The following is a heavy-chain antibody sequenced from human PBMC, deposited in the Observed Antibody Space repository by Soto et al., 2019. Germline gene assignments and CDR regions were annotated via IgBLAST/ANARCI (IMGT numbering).Heavy chain of an antibody. D-gene: IGHD5-12*01. CDR1: GYTFTSYG. Sequence: GASVEVSCKDSGYTFTSYGISWVRQAPGQGLEWMGWISAYNGNTNYAQKLQGRVTMTTDTSTSTAYMELRSLRSDDTAVYYCATTLIRGYSGYDHYFDYWGQGTLVTVSS. CDR2: ISAYNGNT. J-gene: IGHJ4*02. V-gene: IGHV1-18*01. CDR3: ATTLIRGYSGYDHYFDY.